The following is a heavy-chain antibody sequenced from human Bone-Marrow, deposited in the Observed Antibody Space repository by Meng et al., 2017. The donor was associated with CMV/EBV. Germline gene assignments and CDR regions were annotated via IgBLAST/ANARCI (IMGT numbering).Heavy chain of an antibody. CDR2: ISGSGDST. J-gene: IGHJ4*02. D-gene: IGHD3-10*01. Sequence: STFSGYAMSWVRQAPGEGLEWVSAISGSGDSTYYADSVKGRFTISRDNSKNTLYLQMNSLRAEDTAVYYCAKDRGGFGELFLYYFDYWGQGTLVTVSS. CDR1: STFSGYA. V-gene: IGHV3-23*01. CDR3: AKDRGGFGELFLYYFDY.